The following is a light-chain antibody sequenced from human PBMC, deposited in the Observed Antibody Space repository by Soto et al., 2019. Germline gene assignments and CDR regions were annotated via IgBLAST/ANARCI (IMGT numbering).Light chain of an antibody. CDR2: DAS. CDR3: QQYDDLPMT. CDR1: QDISAR. Sequence: DIQMTQSPSSLFASVGDRVTITCQASQDISARLNWYQQKPGKAPKVLIYDASSLQTGVPSRFSGSGSGTDFKFTISRLQSEDGATYFCQQYDDLPMTFGQGTRLEIK. V-gene: IGKV1-33*01. J-gene: IGKJ5*01.